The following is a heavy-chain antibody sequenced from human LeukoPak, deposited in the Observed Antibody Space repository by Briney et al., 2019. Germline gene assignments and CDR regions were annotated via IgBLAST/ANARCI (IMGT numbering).Heavy chain of an antibody. D-gene: IGHD2-21*02. CDR3: ARDHSNEMCGGGCFASWFDP. CDR2: INPNGGTT. CDR1: GYTFTGYY. Sequence: ASVKVSCKASGYTFTGYYMHWVRQAPGQGLEWSGVINPNGGTTNFAQKFQGRVTMTTDTSTSTVYMELSSLTSEDTAVYYCARDHSNEMCGGGCFASWFDPWGQGTLVTVSS. J-gene: IGHJ5*02. V-gene: IGHV1-46*01.